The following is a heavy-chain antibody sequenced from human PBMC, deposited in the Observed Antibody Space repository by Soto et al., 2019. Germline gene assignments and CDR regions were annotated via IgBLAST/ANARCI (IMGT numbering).Heavy chain of an antibody. Sequence: PSETLSLTRAVYGGSFSGYSWTWIRQPLGNGLEWIGEINHSGSTNYNPSLKSRVTISLDTSKNQFSLKLSSVTAADTAVYYCARTRGTYHEFWRGSAPHYGIDVWGQGTTVTIS. CDR3: ARTRGTYHEFWRGSAPHYGIDV. V-gene: IGHV4-34*01. J-gene: IGHJ6*02. D-gene: IGHD3-3*01. CDR2: INHSGST. CDR1: GGSFSGYS.